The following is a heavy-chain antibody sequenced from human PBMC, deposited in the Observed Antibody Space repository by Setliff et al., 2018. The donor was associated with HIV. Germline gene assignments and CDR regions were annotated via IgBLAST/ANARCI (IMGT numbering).Heavy chain of an antibody. D-gene: IGHD1-26*01. CDR2: IIPIFGTA. CDR1: GGTFSSYA. Sequence: SVKVSCKASGGTFSSYAISWVRQAPGQGLEWMGGIIPIFGTANYAQKFQGRVTITADESTSTAYMELSSLRSEDTAVYYCARGLYSGSYWQDYWGQGTLVTVYS. V-gene: IGHV1-69*13. J-gene: IGHJ4*02. CDR3: ARGLYSGSYWQDY.